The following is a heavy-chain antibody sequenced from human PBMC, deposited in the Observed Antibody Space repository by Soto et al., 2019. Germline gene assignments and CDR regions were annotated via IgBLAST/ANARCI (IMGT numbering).Heavy chain of an antibody. Sequence: HPGGSLRLSCAASGFTFSSYWMHWVRQAPGKGLVWVSRINSDGSSTSYADSVKGRFTISRDNAKNTLYLQMNSLRAEDTAVYYCARAGPDYYYYGMDVWGQGTTVTVSS. D-gene: IGHD3-10*01. CDR1: GFTFSSYW. J-gene: IGHJ6*02. CDR3: ARAGPDYYYYGMDV. V-gene: IGHV3-74*01. CDR2: INSDGSST.